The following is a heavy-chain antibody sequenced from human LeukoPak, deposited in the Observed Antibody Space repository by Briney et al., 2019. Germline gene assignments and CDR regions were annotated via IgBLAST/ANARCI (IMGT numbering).Heavy chain of an antibody. J-gene: IGHJ6*03. CDR1: GFTFDDYA. CDR2: ISWNSGSI. Sequence: PGRSLRFSCAGSGFTFDDYAMHWVRQAPGKGLEWVSGISWNSGSIGYADSVKGRFTISRDNAKNSLYLQMNSLRAEDMALYYCAKVAKGYYYYYYMDVWGKGTTVTVSS. CDR3: AKVAKGYYYYYYMDV. V-gene: IGHV3-9*03.